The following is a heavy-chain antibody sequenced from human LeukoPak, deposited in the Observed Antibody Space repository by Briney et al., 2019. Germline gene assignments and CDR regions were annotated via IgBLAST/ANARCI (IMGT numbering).Heavy chain of an antibody. CDR2: ISSSSSYI. CDR3: ARDSDSEGDAFDI. V-gene: IGHV3-21*01. J-gene: IGHJ3*02. CDR1: GFTFSSYS. Sequence: GGSLRLSCAASGFTFSSYSMNWVRQAPGKGLEWVSSISSSSSYIYYADSVKGRFTISRDNAKNSLYLQMNSLRAEDTAVYYCARDSDSEGDAFDIWGQGTMVTVSS. D-gene: IGHD2-21*01.